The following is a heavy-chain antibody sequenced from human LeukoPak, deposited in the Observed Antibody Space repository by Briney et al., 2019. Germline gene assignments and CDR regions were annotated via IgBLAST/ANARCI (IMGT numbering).Heavy chain of an antibody. D-gene: IGHD3-3*01. J-gene: IGHJ4*02. CDR2: IIPILGIT. CDR3: ARGDLPGPYYAFWSGILRQTDKLHAIPYFFDY. CDR1: GGTFRNYT. Sequence: ASVKVSCKASGGTFRNYTISWVRQAPGQGLEWMGRIIPILGITNYAQKFQDRVTITADKSTSTAYMELSSLRSDDTAVYYCARGDLPGPYYAFWSGILRQTDKLHAIPYFFDYWGRGTLVTVSS. V-gene: IGHV1-69*02.